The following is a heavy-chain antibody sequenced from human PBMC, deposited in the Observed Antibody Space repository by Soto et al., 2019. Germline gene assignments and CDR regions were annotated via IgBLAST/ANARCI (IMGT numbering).Heavy chain of an antibody. Sequence: QVQLVQSGAEVKKPGSSVKVSCKASGGTFSSYAISWVRQAPGQGLEWMGGVIPIFGTANYAQKFQGRVTITADESTSTENMELSSLRSDDTAVYYCARDGGIAAAPYCMDVWGQGTTATVSS. J-gene: IGHJ6*02. CDR2: VIPIFGTA. D-gene: IGHD6-13*01. V-gene: IGHV1-69*01. CDR1: GGTFSSYA. CDR3: ARDGGIAAAPYCMDV.